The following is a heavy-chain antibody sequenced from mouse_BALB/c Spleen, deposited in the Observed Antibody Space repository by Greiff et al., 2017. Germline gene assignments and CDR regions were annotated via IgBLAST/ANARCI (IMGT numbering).Heavy chain of an antibody. CDR1: GYTFTSYV. D-gene: IGHD3-1*01. Sequence: EVKLQESGPELVKPGASVKMSCKASGYTFTSYVMHWVKQKPGQGLEWIGYINPYNDGTKYNEKFKGKATLNVDKSSNTAYMQLSSLTSEDSAVYYCAPARAHAMDYWGQGTSVTVSS. CDR2: INPYNDGT. CDR3: APARAHAMDY. V-gene: IGHV1-14*01. J-gene: IGHJ4*01.